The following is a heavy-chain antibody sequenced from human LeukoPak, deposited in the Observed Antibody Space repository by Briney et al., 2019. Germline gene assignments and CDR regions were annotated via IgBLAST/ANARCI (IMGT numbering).Heavy chain of an antibody. D-gene: IGHD1-1*01. CDR3: AKDENVLFDY. CDR2: ISGSGDST. V-gene: IGHV3-23*01. J-gene: IGHJ4*02. Sequence: GGSLRLSCTASGFTFSSYAMSWVRQAPGKGLEWVSAISGSGDSTYYADSVKGRFTISRDNSKNTLYLQMNSLRAEDTAVYYCAKDENVLFDYWGQGTLVTVSS. CDR1: GFTFSSYA.